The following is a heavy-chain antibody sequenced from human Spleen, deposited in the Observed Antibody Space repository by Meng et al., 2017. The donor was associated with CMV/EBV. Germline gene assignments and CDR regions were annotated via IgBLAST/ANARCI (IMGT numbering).Heavy chain of an antibody. CDR3: ARIRSGWGSTPGPIDY. J-gene: IGHJ4*02. D-gene: IGHD7-27*01. CDR2: MYYNGDT. V-gene: IGHV4-61*01. CDR1: GYVSSGSFF. Sequence: GYVSSGSFFWRWIRQPPGKGLDWIGYMYYNGDTNYNPSLKSRVTISIDPSKNLFSLKVSSVTAADTAVYYCARIRSGWGSTPGPIDYWGQGTLVTVSS.